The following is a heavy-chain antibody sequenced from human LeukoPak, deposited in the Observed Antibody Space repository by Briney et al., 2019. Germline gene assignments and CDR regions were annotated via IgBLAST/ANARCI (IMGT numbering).Heavy chain of an antibody. Sequence: PGGSLTLSCAASGFTFNDYGLHWVRQAPGKGLEWVACIRYDGSVTYYGDSVKGRFTISKDNSKNTLYLEINSLRSEDSAMYYCGKNLHGGAQIVLATTVDYWGQGTLVTVSS. CDR1: GFTFNDYG. CDR3: GKNLHGGAQIVLATTVDY. D-gene: IGHD3-22*01. J-gene: IGHJ4*02. CDR2: IRYDGSVT. V-gene: IGHV3-30*02.